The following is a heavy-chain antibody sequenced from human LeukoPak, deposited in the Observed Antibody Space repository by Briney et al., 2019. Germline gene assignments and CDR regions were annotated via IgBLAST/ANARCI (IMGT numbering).Heavy chain of an antibody. Sequence: GGSLRLSCAASGFTFDDYGMSWVRHAPGKGLEWVSGINWNGGSTGYADSVKGRFTISRDNAKNSLYLQMNSLRAEDTALYYCARTTYCSSTSCYTYYDYWGQGTLVTVSS. CDR1: GFTFDDYG. CDR2: INWNGGST. J-gene: IGHJ4*02. V-gene: IGHV3-20*04. CDR3: ARTTYCSSTSCYTYYDY. D-gene: IGHD2-2*02.